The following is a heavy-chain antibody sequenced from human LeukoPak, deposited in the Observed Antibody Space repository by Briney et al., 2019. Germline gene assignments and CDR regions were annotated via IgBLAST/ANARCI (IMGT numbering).Heavy chain of an antibody. CDR3: ARFEGYYYMDV. V-gene: IGHV4-59*08. J-gene: IGHJ6*03. D-gene: IGHD3-9*01. Sequence: SETLSLTCSVSGGSLSSYYWTWIRQPPGKGLEWIGCIYFSGSTTYNPSLKSRVTISVDTSKNQFSLNLNSVTAADTAMYYCARFEGYYYMDVWGKGTTATVSS. CDR2: IYFSGST. CDR1: GGSLSSYY.